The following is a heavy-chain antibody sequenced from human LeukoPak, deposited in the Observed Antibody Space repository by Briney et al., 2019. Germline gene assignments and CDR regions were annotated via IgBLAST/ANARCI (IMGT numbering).Heavy chain of an antibody. Sequence: SGTLSLTCGVSGGSVINTNWWTWVRQPPGKGLEWIGEVHLDGRTNYNPSLESRLTMSVDVSENQVSLKLTSVTAADTAVYYCARGRDGYHMWDYWGQGTLVTVSS. CDR2: VHLDGRT. D-gene: IGHD5-24*01. CDR1: GGSVINTNW. J-gene: IGHJ4*02. V-gene: IGHV4-4*02. CDR3: ARGRDGYHMWDY.